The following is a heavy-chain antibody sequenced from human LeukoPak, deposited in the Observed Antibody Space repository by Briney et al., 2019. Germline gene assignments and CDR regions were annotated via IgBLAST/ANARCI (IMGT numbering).Heavy chain of an antibody. J-gene: IGHJ4*02. CDR3: AKGPPYYDFWSGYWGVFDY. Sequence: PGGSLRLSCAASGFTFSSYAMSWVRQAPGKGLEWVSAISGSGGSTYYADSVKGRFTISRDNSKNTLYLQMNSLRAEDTAVYYCAKGPPYYDFWSGYWGVFDYWGQGTLVTVSS. D-gene: IGHD3-3*01. CDR2: ISGSGGST. CDR1: GFTFSSYA. V-gene: IGHV3-23*01.